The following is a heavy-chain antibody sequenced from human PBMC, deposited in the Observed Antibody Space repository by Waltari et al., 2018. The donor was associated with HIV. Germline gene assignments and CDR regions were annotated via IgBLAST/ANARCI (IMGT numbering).Heavy chain of an antibody. CDR1: GFMFTSSY. CDR3: ARDRLQYSYYGMDV. CDR2: LNPSDGAT. D-gene: IGHD4-4*01. J-gene: IGHJ6*02. V-gene: IGHV1-46*01. Sequence: QVQLVQSGALMEKPGASMKVSCRPSGFMFTSSYIHWVRQAPGQGLEWMGILNPSDGATNYAQKFQGGVTLTRDTSTSTVYMELGSLTSEDTAVYYCARDRLQYSYYGMDVWGQGTTVIVSS.